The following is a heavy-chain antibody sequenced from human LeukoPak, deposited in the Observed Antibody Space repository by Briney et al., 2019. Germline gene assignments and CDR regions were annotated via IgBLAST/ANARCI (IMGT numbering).Heavy chain of an antibody. CDR1: GGSLRRDY. D-gene: IGHD1-14*01. Sequence: PSETLSLTCTVSGGSLRRDYWNWFRQPPGEGLVGLGHIYDSRTTSYDSSLKSRVAISGDTSKSQFSLKLTSVTAADTAVYYCARKLAGANFAFWGQGTLVTVSS. V-gene: IGHV4-4*09. CDR3: ARKLAGANFAF. J-gene: IGHJ4*02. CDR2: IYDSRTT.